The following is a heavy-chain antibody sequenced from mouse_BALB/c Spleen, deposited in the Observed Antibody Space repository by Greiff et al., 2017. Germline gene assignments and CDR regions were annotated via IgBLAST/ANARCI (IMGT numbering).Heavy chain of an antibody. CDR3: ARAPMDY. CDR1: GFTFSSYA. V-gene: IGHV5-9-4*01. CDR2: ISSGGSYT. J-gene: IGHJ4*01. Sequence: EVMLVESGGGLVKPGGSLKLSCAASGFTFSSYAMSWVRQSPEKRLEWVAEISSGGSYTYYPDTVTGRFTISRDNAKNTLYLEMSSLRSEDTAMYYCARAPMDYWGQGTSVTVSS.